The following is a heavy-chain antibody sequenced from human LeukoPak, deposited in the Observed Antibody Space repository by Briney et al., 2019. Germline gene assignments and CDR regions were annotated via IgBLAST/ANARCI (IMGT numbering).Heavy chain of an antibody. Sequence: PGGSLRLSCAASGFTFSSYWMSWVRQAPGKGLEWVANIKQDGSEKYYVDSVKGRFTISRDNAKNSLYLQMNSLRADDTAVYYCAKERSGVVAAASNSWGQGTLVTVSS. CDR1: GFTFSSYW. CDR3: AKERSGVVAAASNS. J-gene: IGHJ5*02. V-gene: IGHV3-7*03. D-gene: IGHD2-2*01. CDR2: IKQDGSEK.